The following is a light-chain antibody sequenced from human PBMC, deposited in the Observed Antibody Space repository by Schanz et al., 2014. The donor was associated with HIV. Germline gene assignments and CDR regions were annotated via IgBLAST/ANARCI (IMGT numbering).Light chain of an antibody. Sequence: QSVLTQPPSVSATPGQRVTIFCSGSNSNIGSNYVYWYQQVPGAAPKLLIYANSNRPSGVPDRFSGSLSGTTASLTISGLLGDDEGDYYCCSAAGGYDFAVIFGGGTKLTVL. CDR3: CSAAGGYDFAVI. J-gene: IGLJ2*01. CDR2: ANS. CDR1: NSNIGSNY. V-gene: IGLV1-47*02.